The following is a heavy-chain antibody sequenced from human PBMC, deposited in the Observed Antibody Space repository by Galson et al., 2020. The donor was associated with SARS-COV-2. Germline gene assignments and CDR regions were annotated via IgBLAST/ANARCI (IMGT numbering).Heavy chain of an antibody. CDR1: GGSISNSNW. CDR3: AGARPDYDILTGYSRALEN. Sequence: ASETLSLTCGVSGGSISNSNWWTWVRQPPGKGLEWIGEIYHSESTNYNPSLKSQVTMSVDKSKNQFSLKLISVTAADTAIYYCAGARPDYDILTGYSRALENWGQGTMVTVSS. CDR2: IYHSEST. D-gene: IGHD3-9*01. J-gene: IGHJ3*02. V-gene: IGHV4-4*02.